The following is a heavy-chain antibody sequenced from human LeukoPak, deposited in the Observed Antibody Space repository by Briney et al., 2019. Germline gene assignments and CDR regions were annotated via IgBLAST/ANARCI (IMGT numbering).Heavy chain of an antibody. V-gene: IGHV1-69*13. J-gene: IGHJ3*02. Sequence: SVKVSCKASGGTFSSYAISWVRQAPGQGLESMGGIIPIFGTANYAQKFQGRVTITADESTSTAYMELSSLRSEDTAVYYCARDGEWGIAAAGTVENAFDIWGQGTMVTVSS. CDR2: IIPIFGTA. CDR3: ARDGEWGIAAAGTVENAFDI. D-gene: IGHD6-13*01. CDR1: GGTFSSYA.